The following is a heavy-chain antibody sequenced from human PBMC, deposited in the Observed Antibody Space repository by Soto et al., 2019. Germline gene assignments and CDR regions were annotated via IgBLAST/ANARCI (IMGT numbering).Heavy chain of an antibody. CDR2: ISAYNGNT. CDR3: AGLPVTMIVLVNGYYYYGMDV. Sequence: ASVKVSCKASGYTFTSYGISWVRQAPGQGLEWMGWISAYNGNTNYAQKLQGRVTMTTDTSTSTAYMELRSLRSEDTAVYYCAGLPVTMIVLVNGYYYYGMDVWGQGTTVTVSS. J-gene: IGHJ6*02. CDR1: GYTFTSYG. D-gene: IGHD3-22*01. V-gene: IGHV1-18*01.